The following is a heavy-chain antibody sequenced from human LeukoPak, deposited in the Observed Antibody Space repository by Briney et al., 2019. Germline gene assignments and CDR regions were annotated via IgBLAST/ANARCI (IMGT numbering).Heavy chain of an antibody. Sequence: ASVKVSCKASGYTFTSYYMHWVRQAPGQGLEWMGWINPNSGGTNYAQKFQGRVTMTRDTSISTAYMELSRLRSDDTAVYYCARVAIFGGSVAAADYWGQGTLVTVSS. CDR2: INPNSGGT. J-gene: IGHJ4*02. V-gene: IGHV1-2*02. CDR1: GYTFTSYY. CDR3: ARVAIFGGSVAAADY. D-gene: IGHD6-13*01.